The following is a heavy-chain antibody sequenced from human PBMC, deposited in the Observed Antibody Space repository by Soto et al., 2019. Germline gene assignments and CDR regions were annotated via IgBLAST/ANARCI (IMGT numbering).Heavy chain of an antibody. D-gene: IGHD3-10*01. CDR2: IYWDDDE. CDR1: GFSLTTAGVG. CDR3: AHSRNLITDDAQVGDFDY. Sequence: QINLKESGPTLVKPTQPLTLTCSFSGFSLTTAGVGVGWVRQSPGEALEWLALIYWDDDERYSPSLKTRLTITKDTCKNQVVLKMTNMAPVDTATYYCAHSRNLITDDAQVGDFDYWCQGTLVTVSS. V-gene: IGHV2-5*02. J-gene: IGHJ4*02.